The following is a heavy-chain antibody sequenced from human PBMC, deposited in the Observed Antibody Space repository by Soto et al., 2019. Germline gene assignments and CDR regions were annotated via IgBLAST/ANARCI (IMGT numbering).Heavy chain of an antibody. Sequence: PGGSLRLSCAASGFTFSSYAMHWVRQAPGKGLEWVAVISYDGSNKYYADSVKGRFTISRDNSKNTLYLQMNSLRAEDTAVYYCARAPIFGVDPPPFGMDVWGQGTTVTVSS. D-gene: IGHD3-3*01. V-gene: IGHV3-30-3*01. CDR2: ISYDGSNK. CDR3: ARAPIFGVDPPPFGMDV. CDR1: GFTFSSYA. J-gene: IGHJ6*02.